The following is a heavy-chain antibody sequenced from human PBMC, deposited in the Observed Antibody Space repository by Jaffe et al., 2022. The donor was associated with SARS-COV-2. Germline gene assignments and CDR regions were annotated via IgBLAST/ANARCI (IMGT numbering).Heavy chain of an antibody. CDR2: INHSGST. CDR1: GGSFSGYY. D-gene: IGHD2-15*01. CDR3: ARGLRGSVEQDIVVVVAATDYFDY. Sequence: QVQLQQWGAGLLKPSETLSLTCAVYGGSFSGYYWSWIRQPPGKGLEWIGEINHSGSTNYNPSLKSRVTISVDTSKNQFSLKLSSVTAADTAVYYCARGLRGSVEQDIVVVVAATDYFDYWGQGTLVTVSS. J-gene: IGHJ4*02. V-gene: IGHV4-34*01.